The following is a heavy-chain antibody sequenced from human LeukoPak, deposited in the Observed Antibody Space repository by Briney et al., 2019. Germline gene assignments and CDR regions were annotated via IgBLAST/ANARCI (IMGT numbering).Heavy chain of an antibody. V-gene: IGHV1-24*01. Sequence: ASVKVSCKVSGYTLTELSMHWVRQAPGKGLEWMGGFDPEDGETIYAQKFQGRVTMTEDTSTDTAYMELSSLRFEDTAVYYCATQDTAIVAFDIWGQGTMVTVSS. D-gene: IGHD5-18*01. CDR1: GYTLTELS. CDR2: FDPEDGET. CDR3: ATQDTAIVAFDI. J-gene: IGHJ3*02.